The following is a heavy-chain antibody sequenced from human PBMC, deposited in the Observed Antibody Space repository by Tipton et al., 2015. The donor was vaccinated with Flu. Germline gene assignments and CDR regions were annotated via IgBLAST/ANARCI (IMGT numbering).Heavy chain of an antibody. CDR3: ARKGSSPDYYYYYGMDV. V-gene: IGHV3-7*01. Sequence: VQLVQSGGGVVQPGKSLRLSCAASGFIFSHYGMHWVRQAPGKGLEWVANIKQDASEKYYVDSVKGRFTISRDNTKNSLYLQMNSLRAEDTAVYYCARKGSSPDYYYYYGMDVWGQGTTVTVSS. CDR2: IKQDASEK. CDR1: GFIFSHYG. D-gene: IGHD6-6*01. J-gene: IGHJ6*02.